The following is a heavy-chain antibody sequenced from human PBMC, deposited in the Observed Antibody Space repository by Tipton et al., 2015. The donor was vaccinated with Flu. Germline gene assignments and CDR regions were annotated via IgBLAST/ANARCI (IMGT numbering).Heavy chain of an antibody. J-gene: IGHJ3*02. V-gene: IGHV4-31*03. D-gene: IGHD2-8*01. CDR3: VRDVYGTDAFEI. CDR1: GGSISSGGHY. Sequence: TLSLTCTVSGGSISSGGHYWSWIRQHPGKGLEWIGYMYYSGSTYYNPSLKSRVTISVDTSKNQFPLKLSSVTAADTAVYYCVRDVYGTDAFEIWGQGTKVTVSS. CDR2: MYYSGST.